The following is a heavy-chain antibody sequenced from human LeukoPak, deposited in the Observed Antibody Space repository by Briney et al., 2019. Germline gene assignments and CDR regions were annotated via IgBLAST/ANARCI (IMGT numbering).Heavy chain of an antibody. CDR1: GYTFTSYD. J-gene: IGHJ4*02. CDR2: MNPNSGNT. CDR3: ARENKGSGWLRRKEFDY. Sequence: GASVKVSCKASGYTFTSYDINWVRQATGQGLERMGWMNPNSGNTGYAQKFQGRVTITRNTSISTAYMELSRLRSDDTAVYYCARENKGSGWLRRKEFDYWGQGTLVTVSS. D-gene: IGHD6-19*01. V-gene: IGHV1-8*03.